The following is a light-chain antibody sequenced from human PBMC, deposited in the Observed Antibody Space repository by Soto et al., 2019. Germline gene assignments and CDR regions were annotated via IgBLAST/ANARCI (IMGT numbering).Light chain of an antibody. Sequence: EIVLTQSPGTLSLSPGERATLSCRASQSVSSSYLAWYQQKPGQAPRLLIYGASSRATGIPDRFSGSGSGTAFPLTISRLEPEDFAVYYCQQYNNWPPITFGQGTKLEIK. V-gene: IGKV3-20*01. CDR2: GAS. J-gene: IGKJ2*01. CDR1: QSVSSSY. CDR3: QQYNNWPPIT.